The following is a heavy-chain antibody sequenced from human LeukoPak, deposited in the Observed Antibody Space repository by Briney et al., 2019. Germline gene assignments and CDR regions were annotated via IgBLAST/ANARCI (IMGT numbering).Heavy chain of an antibody. CDR2: ISYDGSNK. Sequence: RSLRLSCAASGFAFSSYAMHWVRQAPGKGLEWVAVISYDGSNKYYADSVKGRFTISRDNARKSVYLQMNSLRVEDTAVYYCATTGLLGDIPWGQGTLVTVSS. CDR3: ATTGLLGDIP. V-gene: IGHV3-30-3*01. J-gene: IGHJ5*02. D-gene: IGHD3-10*01. CDR1: GFAFSSYA.